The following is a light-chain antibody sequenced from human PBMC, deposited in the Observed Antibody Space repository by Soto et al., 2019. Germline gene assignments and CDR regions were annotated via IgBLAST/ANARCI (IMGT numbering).Light chain of an antibody. CDR2: DSS. J-gene: IGKJ5*01. V-gene: IGKV3-15*01. Sequence: ETVMTQSPATLSVSPGETATLSCRTSQGLNRNLAWYQQKPGQAPRLLIYDSSSRATGVPARFSGSGSGTEFSLAISSLQSEDFAVYYCQQYNNWPRTFGQGTRLEIK. CDR3: QQYNNWPRT. CDR1: QGLNRN.